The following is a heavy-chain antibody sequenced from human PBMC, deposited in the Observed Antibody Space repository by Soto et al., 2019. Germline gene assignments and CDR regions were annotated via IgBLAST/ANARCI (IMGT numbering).Heavy chain of an antibody. CDR1: GFSLRTRGDG. J-gene: IGHJ4*02. CDR2: IYCNDDE. V-gene: IGHV2-5*01. Sequence: QITLKESGPTLVKPTQTLTLTCTFSGFSLRTRGDGVGWIRQPPGKALEWLALIYCNDDERYSPSLKNRLTIPEAPAKTQVVLTMPNMDPVDTATYSCTHSHKSSGFPHSFDYWGQGNLVTVSS. D-gene: IGHD3-22*01. CDR3: THSHKSSGFPHSFDY.